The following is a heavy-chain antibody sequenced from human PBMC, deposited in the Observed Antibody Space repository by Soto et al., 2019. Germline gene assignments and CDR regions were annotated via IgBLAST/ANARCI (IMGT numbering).Heavy chain of an antibody. CDR1: GFTLSSYD. D-gene: IGHD3-9*01. Sequence: EVQLVESGGGLVQPGGSLRLSCAASGFTLSSYDIHWVRQATGEGLAWVSGIGSGGDTHYADSVKGRFIISREDGKNSLYLLMNNLRVGDTAVYYCTRKSPPTGMEVWSQGATVTVSS. V-gene: IGHV3-13*01. CDR3: TRKSPPTGMEV. J-gene: IGHJ6*02. CDR2: IGSGGDT.